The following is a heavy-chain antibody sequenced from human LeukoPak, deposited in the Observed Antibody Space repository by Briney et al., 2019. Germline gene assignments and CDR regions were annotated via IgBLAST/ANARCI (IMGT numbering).Heavy chain of an antibody. CDR2: INPNSGGT. V-gene: IGHV1-2*02. D-gene: IGHD3-10*01. Sequence: ASVKVSCKASGYTFTGYYMHWVRQAPGQGLEWMGWINPNSGGTNYAQKFQVRVTMTRDTSISTAYMELSRLRSDDTAVYYCARYEILWFGESGINWFDPWGQGTLVTVSS. CDR1: GYTFTGYY. J-gene: IGHJ5*02. CDR3: ARYEILWFGESGINWFDP.